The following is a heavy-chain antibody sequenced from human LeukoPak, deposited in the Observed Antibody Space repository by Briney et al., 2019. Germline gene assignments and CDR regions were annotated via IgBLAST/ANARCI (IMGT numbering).Heavy chain of an antibody. J-gene: IGHJ4*02. CDR3: AREIVRMVRGVKYFDY. V-gene: IGHV3-21*01. Sequence: PGGSLRLSCAASGFTFSSYSMNWVRQAPGKGLEWVSSISSSSSYIYYADSVKGRFTISRDNAKNSLYLQMNSLRAEDTAVYYCAREIVRMVRGVKYFDYWGEGTLVTVSS. D-gene: IGHD3-10*01. CDR2: ISSSSSYI. CDR1: GFTFSSYS.